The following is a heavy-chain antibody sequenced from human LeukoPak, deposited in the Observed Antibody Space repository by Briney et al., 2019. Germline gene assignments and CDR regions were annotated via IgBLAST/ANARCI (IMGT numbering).Heavy chain of an antibody. Sequence: GGSLRLSCLASGFTVGNNHMSWVRQAPGKGLEWVSIIYDSGRTNYADAVKGRFTISRDNSKNTLYLQMNSLRADDTALYYCIGHGGYSFWGQGTLVPVSS. CDR3: IGHGGYSF. V-gene: IGHV3-66*01. D-gene: IGHD4-23*01. CDR2: IYDSGRT. CDR1: GFTVGNNH. J-gene: IGHJ4*02.